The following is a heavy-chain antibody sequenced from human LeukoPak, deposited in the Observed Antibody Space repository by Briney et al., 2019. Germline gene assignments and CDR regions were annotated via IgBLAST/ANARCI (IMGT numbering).Heavy chain of an antibody. D-gene: IGHD3-22*01. CDR3: ARARNYYDSSDYYYEGDAFDI. CDR2: IYYSGST. J-gene: IGHJ3*02. CDR1: GGSISNYY. V-gene: IGHV4-59*01. Sequence: SETLSLTCIVSGGSISNYYWSWIRQPPGKGLEWIGYIYYSGSTNYNPSLKSRVTISVDTSKNQFSLKLSSVTAADTAVYYCARARNYYDSSDYYYEGDAFDIWGQGTMVTVSS.